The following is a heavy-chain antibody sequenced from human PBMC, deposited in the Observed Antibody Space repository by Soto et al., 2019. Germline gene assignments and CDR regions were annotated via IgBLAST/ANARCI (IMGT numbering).Heavy chain of an antibody. Sequence: QVQLVESGGGVVQPGRSLRLSCAASGFTFSSYGMHWVRQAPGKGLEWVAVIWYDGSNKYYADSVKGRFTISRDNSKNTLYRQMNSLRAEDTAVYYCARDDSRVWHIVVVTAINYGMDVWGQGTTVTVSS. CDR1: GFTFSSYG. CDR3: ARDDSRVWHIVVVTAINYGMDV. CDR2: IWYDGSNK. V-gene: IGHV3-33*01. J-gene: IGHJ6*02. D-gene: IGHD2-21*02.